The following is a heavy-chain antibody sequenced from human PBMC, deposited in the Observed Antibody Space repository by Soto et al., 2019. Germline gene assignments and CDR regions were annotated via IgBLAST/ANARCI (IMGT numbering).Heavy chain of an antibody. CDR1: GGSISSSNW. D-gene: IGHD3-22*01. CDR3: ARGRTYYYDSSGDYWDY. Sequence: QVQLQESGPGLVKPSGTLSLTCAVSGGSISSSNWWSWVRQPPGKGLEWIGEIYHSGSTNYNPSLKNRVTISVDTSKNQSSLKLSSVTAADTAVYYCARGRTYYYDSSGDYWDYWGQGTLVTVSS. J-gene: IGHJ4*02. V-gene: IGHV4-4*02. CDR2: IYHSGST.